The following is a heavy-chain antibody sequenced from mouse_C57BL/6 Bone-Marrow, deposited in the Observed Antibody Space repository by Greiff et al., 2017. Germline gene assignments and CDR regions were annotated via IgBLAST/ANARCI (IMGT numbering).Heavy chain of an antibody. Sequence: EVKLMESGGGLVKPGGSLKLSCAASGFTFSSYAMSWVRQTPEKRLEWVATISDGGSYTYYPDNVKGRFTISRDNAKNNLYLQMSHLKSEDTAMDYCARDDPYYFDYWGQGTTLTVSS. CDR3: ARDDPYYFDY. CDR2: ISDGGSYT. V-gene: IGHV5-4*01. J-gene: IGHJ2*01. CDR1: GFTFSSYA.